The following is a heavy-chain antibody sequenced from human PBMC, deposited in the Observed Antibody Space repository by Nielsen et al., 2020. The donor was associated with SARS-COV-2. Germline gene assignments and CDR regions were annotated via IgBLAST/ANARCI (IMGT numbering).Heavy chain of an antibody. CDR1: GFTFSSYA. Sequence: GESLKISCAASGFTFSSYAMHWVRQAPGKGLEWVAFISYDGSNRYHADSVKGRFSISRDNSKNTLDLQMSSLRAEDTAVYYCAKARGTSPYSSSGSWGQGTLVTVSS. CDR2: ISYDGSNR. V-gene: IGHV3-30*18. J-gene: IGHJ5*02. D-gene: IGHD6-13*01. CDR3: AKARGTSPYSSSGS.